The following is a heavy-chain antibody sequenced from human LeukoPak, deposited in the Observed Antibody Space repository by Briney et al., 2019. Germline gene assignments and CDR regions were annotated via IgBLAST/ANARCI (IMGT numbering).Heavy chain of an antibody. CDR3: ARLSHYDILTGYSDY. CDR1: GGTFSSYA. CDR2: IIPIFGTA. Sequence: SVKVSCKASGGTFSSYAISWVRQAPGQGLEWMGGIIPIFGTANYAQKFKGRVTITTDESTSTAYMELSSLRSEDTAVYYCARLSHYDILTGYSDYWGQGTLVTVSS. V-gene: IGHV1-69*05. D-gene: IGHD3-9*01. J-gene: IGHJ4*02.